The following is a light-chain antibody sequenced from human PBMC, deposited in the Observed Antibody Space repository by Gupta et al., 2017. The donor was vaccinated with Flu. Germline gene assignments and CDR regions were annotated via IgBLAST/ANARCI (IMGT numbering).Light chain of an antibody. J-gene: IGKJ1*01. Sequence: IMLTQSPGTLSLSPGERATLSCRASQSLRSTYLAWYQQKPGQAPRLLIYGASTRATGIPDRFSGSGSETDFTLTISRLEPEDFAVYYCQHCGTSSWTFGQGTKVEIK. CDR1: QSLRSTY. V-gene: IGKV3-20*01. CDR2: GAS. CDR3: QHCGTSSWT.